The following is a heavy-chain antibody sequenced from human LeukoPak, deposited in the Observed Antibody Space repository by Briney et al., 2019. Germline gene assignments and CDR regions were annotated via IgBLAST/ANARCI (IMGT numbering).Heavy chain of an antibody. CDR2: IYYSGST. V-gene: IGHV4-59*01. Sequence: SETLSLTCTVSGGSISSYYWSWIRQPPGKGLEWIGYIYYSGSTNYNPSLKSRVTISVDTSKNQFSLKLSSVTAADTAVYYWASSEAGGPVFDYGMDVWGQGTTVTVSS. J-gene: IGHJ6*02. D-gene: IGHD3-10*01. CDR3: ASSEAGGPVFDYGMDV. CDR1: GGSISSYY.